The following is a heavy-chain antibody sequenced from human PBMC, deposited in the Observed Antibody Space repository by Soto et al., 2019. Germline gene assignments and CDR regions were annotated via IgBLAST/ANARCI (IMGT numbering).Heavy chain of an antibody. D-gene: IGHD2-21*02. J-gene: IGHJ4*02. V-gene: IGHV4-30-4*01. Sequence: SETLSVTCTFSVGSISIGDYYWSWIRQPPGKGLEWIGYIYYSGSTYYNPSLKSRVTISVDTTKNQLSLKLSSVTAADTAVYYCAILMGDPSLFDYWGQGTLVTVSS. CDR3: AILMGDPSLFDY. CDR2: IYYSGST. CDR1: VGSISIGDYY.